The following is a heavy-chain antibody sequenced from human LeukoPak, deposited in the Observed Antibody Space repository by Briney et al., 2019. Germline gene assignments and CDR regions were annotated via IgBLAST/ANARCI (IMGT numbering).Heavy chain of an antibody. Sequence: TGGSLRLSCAASGFTFSSYGMHWVRQAPGKGLEWVAVISYDGSNKYYADSVKGRFTISRDISKNTLYLQMNSLRAEDTAVYYCAKDYWDLWGQGTMVTVSS. V-gene: IGHV3-30*18. D-gene: IGHD1-26*01. CDR1: GFTFSSYG. J-gene: IGHJ3*01. CDR2: ISYDGSNK. CDR3: AKDYWDL.